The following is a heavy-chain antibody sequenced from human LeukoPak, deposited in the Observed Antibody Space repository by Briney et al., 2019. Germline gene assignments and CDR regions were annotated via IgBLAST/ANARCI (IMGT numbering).Heavy chain of an antibody. D-gene: IGHD2-8*01. J-gene: IGHJ5*02. V-gene: IGHV3-33*01. CDR1: GFTFSRNG. CDR2: IWYDGSKT. Sequence: GGSLRLSCAASGFTFSRNGMHWVRQAPGKGLEWVALIWYDGSKTYYTDSVKGRFTISRDNSQNTLYLQMNSLRAEDTAVYYCTRLVSVGVEGGWFDPWGQGTLVTVSS. CDR3: TRLVSVGVEGGWFDP.